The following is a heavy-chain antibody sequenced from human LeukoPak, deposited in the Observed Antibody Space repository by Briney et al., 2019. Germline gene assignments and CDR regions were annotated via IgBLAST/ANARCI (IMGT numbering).Heavy chain of an antibody. V-gene: IGHV3-30*04. J-gene: IGHJ4*02. CDR1: GFTFANYE. CDR3: ATQDGYDNSGHYGY. D-gene: IGHD3-22*01. CDR2: MSPDGGIK. Sequence: GGSLTLSCAASGFTFANYEIHWVRQAPGKGLESVSVMSPDGGIKIYTDSVKGRFTISRDNSKNTLYLQMNSLRAEDTAVYYCATQDGYDNSGHYGYWGQGTLVTVSS.